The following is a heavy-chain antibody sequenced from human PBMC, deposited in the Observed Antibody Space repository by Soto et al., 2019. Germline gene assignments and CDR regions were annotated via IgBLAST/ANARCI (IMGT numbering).Heavy chain of an antibody. Sequence: PSETLSLTGTVIDDSISTYYWSWIRQPPGKGLEWIGYIYHSGSAMYNPSLKSRVSMSRDTSKSQLSLELSSATAADTAVYVCARGGGYSCCSLFDYLGLGTLVTGSS. V-gene: IGHV4-59*01. CDR2: IYHSGSA. CDR3: ARGGGYSCCSLFDY. J-gene: IGHJ4*02. D-gene: IGHD5-18*01. CDR1: DDSISTYY.